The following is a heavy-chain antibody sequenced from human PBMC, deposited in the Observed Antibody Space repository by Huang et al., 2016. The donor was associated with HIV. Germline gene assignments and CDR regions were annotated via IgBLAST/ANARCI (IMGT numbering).Heavy chain of an antibody. CDR2: INHSGTT. Sequence: HVQLQQWGAGLLKPSETLSLTCAVNGGSVSDYYWKWIRQSPGKGLEWIGEINHSGTTNYNPSLKSRVTMSRDRSRRQFSLKVKSVTAADTAIYYCARTLWKYGDYGYFDSWGQGALVTVSS. J-gene: IGHJ4*02. V-gene: IGHV4-34*01. CDR3: ARTLWKYGDYGYFDS. CDR1: GGSVSDYY. D-gene: IGHD4-17*01.